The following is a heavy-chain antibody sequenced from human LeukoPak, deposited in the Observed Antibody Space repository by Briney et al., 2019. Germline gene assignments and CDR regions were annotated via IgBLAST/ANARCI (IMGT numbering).Heavy chain of an antibody. J-gene: IGHJ4*02. Sequence: ASVKVSCKASGGTFSDYVIGWVRQAPGQGLNWMGGISPLLGASKHTQNFHDRVTITADESTTTAYMELSDLRSADTAVYYCATYDVLTGFEYWGQGTLVTVSS. V-gene: IGHV1-69*13. CDR3: ATYDVLTGFEY. CDR1: GGTFSDYV. CDR2: ISPLLGAS. D-gene: IGHD3-9*01.